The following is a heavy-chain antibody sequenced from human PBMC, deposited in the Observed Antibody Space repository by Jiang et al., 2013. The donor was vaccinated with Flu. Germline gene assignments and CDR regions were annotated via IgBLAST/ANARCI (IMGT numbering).Heavy chain of an antibody. J-gene: IGHJ5*02. Sequence: KPTQTLTLTCTFSGFSLTTTGLGVGWIRQPPGKALEWLALIYWDDDKRYTPSLKNRLTITKDTSKNQVVLTMTNMDPVDTATYYCTRGRFMVRGVDTLFDPWGPGALVTVSS. CDR1: GFSLTTTGLG. CDR3: TRGRFMVRGVDTLFDP. V-gene: IGHV2-5*02. D-gene: IGHD3-10*01. CDR2: IYWDDDK.